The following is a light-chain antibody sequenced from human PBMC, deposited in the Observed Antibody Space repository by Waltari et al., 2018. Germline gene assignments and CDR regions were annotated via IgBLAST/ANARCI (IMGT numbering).Light chain of an antibody. CDR3: QQYYGTPLT. CDR2: WAS. Sequence: DIVMTQSPDSLAGSLGERATINCKASQSVLYSSNNKDYLAWYQQKPGQPPKLLIYWASTRESGVPDRFRGSGSETEFTLTISSLQAEDVAVYYCQQYYGTPLTFGGGTKVEVK. J-gene: IGKJ4*01. V-gene: IGKV4-1*01. CDR1: QSVLYSSNNKDY.